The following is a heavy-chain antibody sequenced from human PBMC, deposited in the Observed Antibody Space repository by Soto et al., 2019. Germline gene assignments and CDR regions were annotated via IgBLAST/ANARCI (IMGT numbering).Heavy chain of an antibody. D-gene: IGHD1-26*01. V-gene: IGHV1-69*06. Sequence: GASVKVSCKASGCTFSSYAISWVRQAPGQGLEWMGGIIPIFGTANYAQKFQGRVTITADKSTSTAYMELSSLRSEDTAVYYCAISFIVGATMCWFAPWGQGTLVTVSS. CDR2: IIPIFGTA. CDR1: GCTFSSYA. CDR3: AISFIVGATMCWFAP. J-gene: IGHJ5*02.